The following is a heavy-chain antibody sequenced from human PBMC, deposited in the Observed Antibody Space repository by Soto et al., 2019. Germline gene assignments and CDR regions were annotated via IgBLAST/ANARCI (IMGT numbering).Heavy chain of an antibody. Sequence: ASVKVSCKASGYTFTSYDINWVRQATGQGLEWMGWMNPNSGNTGYAQRFQGRVTMTRDTSTSTAYMELSSLTSDDTAVYYCAAYRSAWTGSVYWGQGALVTVPQ. V-gene: IGHV1-8*01. D-gene: IGHD6-19*01. CDR2: MNPNSGNT. CDR1: GYTFTSYD. J-gene: IGHJ4*02. CDR3: AAYRSAWTGSVY.